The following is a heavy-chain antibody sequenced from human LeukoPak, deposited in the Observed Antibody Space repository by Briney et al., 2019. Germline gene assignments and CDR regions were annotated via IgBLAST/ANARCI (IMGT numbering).Heavy chain of an antibody. CDR3: ARGYYYGSGSYRYYYYYGMDV. Sequence: PSETLSLTCTVSGGSISSYFWTWIRQPPGKGLKWIGYIYYSGSTNYNPSLKSQVTISVDTSKNQFSLKLSSVTAADTAVYYCARGYYYGSGSYRYYYYYGMDVWGQGTTVTVSS. J-gene: IGHJ6*02. D-gene: IGHD3-10*01. CDR2: IYYSGST. V-gene: IGHV4-59*12. CDR1: GGSISSYF.